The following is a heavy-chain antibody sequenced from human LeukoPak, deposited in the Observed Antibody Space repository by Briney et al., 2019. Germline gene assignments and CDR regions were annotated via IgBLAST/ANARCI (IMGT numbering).Heavy chain of an antibody. Sequence: ASVKVPCKVPGSTLSDLSIHWVRQAPGKGLEYVGGSDPEDGETFHAQNFQGRVTMTEDTATDTAYMELSGLRSEDTALYYCVTDRARLFWYFDVWGRGTLVTVSS. V-gene: IGHV1-24*01. CDR3: VTDRARLFWYFDV. CDR1: GSTLSDLS. J-gene: IGHJ2*01. D-gene: IGHD2-21*02. CDR2: SDPEDGET.